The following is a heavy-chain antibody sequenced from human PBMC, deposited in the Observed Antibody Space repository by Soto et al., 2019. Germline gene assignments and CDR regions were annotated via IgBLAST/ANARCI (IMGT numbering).Heavy chain of an antibody. V-gene: IGHV1-69*02. J-gene: IGHJ4*02. CDR1: GGTFSNST. CDR2: LIPILGLA. CDR3: SRFKLGDDY. Sequence: QVQLVQSGAEVRKPGSSVKVSGQASGGTFSNSTVTWVRQAPGQGLEWMGRLIPILGLANYAQKFRGRLTITADKSTTTAYMELRSLRSEDTAISYCSRFKLGDDYWGQGTLVTVPS. D-gene: IGHD5-12*01.